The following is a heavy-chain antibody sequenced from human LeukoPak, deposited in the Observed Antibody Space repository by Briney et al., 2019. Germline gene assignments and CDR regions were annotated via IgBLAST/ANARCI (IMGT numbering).Heavy chain of an antibody. CDR3: ARVKDGSGSHYMGV. D-gene: IGHD3-10*01. J-gene: IGHJ6*03. Sequence: SETLSLTCTVSGGSISSYYWSWIRQPPGKGLEWIGYIYYSGSTNYNPSLKSRVTISVDTSKNQFSLKLSSVTAADTAVYYCARVKDGSGSHYMGVWGKGTTVTVSS. V-gene: IGHV4-59*01. CDR1: GGSISSYY. CDR2: IYYSGST.